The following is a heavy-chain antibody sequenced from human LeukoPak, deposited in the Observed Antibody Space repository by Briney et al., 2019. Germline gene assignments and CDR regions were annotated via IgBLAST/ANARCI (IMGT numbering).Heavy chain of an antibody. CDR1: GFTFKNYA. CDR3: ARGPSGYHNT. V-gene: IGHV3-23*01. D-gene: IGHD5-12*01. CDR2: ISASGGST. Sequence: GGSLRLSCEASGFTFKNYAMSWVRQAPGKGLEWVSTISASGGSTYYADSVKGRFTISRDNSKNTLYLQMNSLRAEDTAVYYCARGPSGYHNTGGQGTLVTVSS. J-gene: IGHJ4*02.